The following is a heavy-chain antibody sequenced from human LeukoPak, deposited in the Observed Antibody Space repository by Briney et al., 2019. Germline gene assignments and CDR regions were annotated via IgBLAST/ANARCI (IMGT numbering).Heavy chain of an antibody. J-gene: IGHJ6*03. Sequence: SETLSLTCTASGGSISSYYWSWIRQPPGKGLEWIGYFYSSGGTNYNPSLKSRVTISVDKSKNQFSLKLTSVTAADTAVYYCAREVFGVDYYYYMDVWGKGTTVTVSS. D-gene: IGHD3-3*01. CDR2: FYSSGGT. CDR3: AREVFGVDYYYYMDV. V-gene: IGHV4-59*01. CDR1: GGSISSYY.